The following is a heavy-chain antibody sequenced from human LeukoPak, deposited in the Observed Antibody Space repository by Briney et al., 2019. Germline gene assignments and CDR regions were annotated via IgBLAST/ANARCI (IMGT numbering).Heavy chain of an antibody. CDR2: IGSAGDT. CDR1: VFTSSSYD. CDR3: ATAPGTFWSGYAMFFDH. J-gene: IGHJ4*02. Sequence: GGSLRLSCAASVFTSSSYDMHWVRQATGKGLEWVSAIGSAGDTYYPGSVKGRFTISRENAKNSLYLQMNSLRSEDTAVYYCATAPGTFWSGYAMFFDHWGQGTLVTVSS. D-gene: IGHD3-3*01. V-gene: IGHV3-13*01.